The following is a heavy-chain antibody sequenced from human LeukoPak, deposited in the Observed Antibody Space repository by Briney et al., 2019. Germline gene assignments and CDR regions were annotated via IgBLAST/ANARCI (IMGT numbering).Heavy chain of an antibody. D-gene: IGHD2-8*01. J-gene: IGHJ4*02. CDR1: GYTFTSYY. Sequence: ASVKVSCKASGYTFTSYYMHWVRQAPGQGLEWMGRINPSGGSTSYAQKFQGRVTMTRDTSTSTVYMELSSLRSEDTALYYCARDNYFTNGVCPYYFDYWGQGTLVTVSS. V-gene: IGHV1-46*01. CDR3: ARDNYFTNGVCPYYFDY. CDR2: INPSGGST.